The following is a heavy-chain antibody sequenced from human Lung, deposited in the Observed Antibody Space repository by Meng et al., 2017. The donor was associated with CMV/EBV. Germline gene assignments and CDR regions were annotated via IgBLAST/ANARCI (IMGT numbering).Heavy chain of an antibody. V-gene: IGHV1-69*02. Sequence: XVXVSXXASGGTFSSYTISWVRQAPGQGLEWMGRIIPILGIANYAQKFQGRVTITADKSTSTAYMELSSLRSEDTAVYYCASRYCSSTSCYSGFDYWGQGTXVTVSS. CDR2: IIPILGIA. J-gene: IGHJ4*02. CDR3: ASRYCSSTSCYSGFDY. D-gene: IGHD2-2*02. CDR1: GGTFSSYT.